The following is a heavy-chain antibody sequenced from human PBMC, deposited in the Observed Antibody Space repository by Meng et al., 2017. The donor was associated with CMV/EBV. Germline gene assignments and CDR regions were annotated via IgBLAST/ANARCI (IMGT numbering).Heavy chain of an antibody. Sequence: GESLKISCAASGFTFSDYYMSWIRQAPGKGLERVSYISSSGSTIYYADSVKGRFTISRDNAKNSLYLQMNSLRAEDTAVYYCARDQNIVVVPAAPRVHYYYYGMDVWGQGTTVTVSS. J-gene: IGHJ6*02. CDR2: ISSSGSTI. CDR1: GFTFSDYY. CDR3: ARDQNIVVVPAAPRVHYYYYGMDV. D-gene: IGHD2-2*01. V-gene: IGHV3-11*01.